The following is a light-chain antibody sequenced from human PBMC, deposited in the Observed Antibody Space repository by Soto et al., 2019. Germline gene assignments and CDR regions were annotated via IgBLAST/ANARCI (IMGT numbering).Light chain of an antibody. J-gene: IGLJ1*01. CDR3: SSYAGSSNV. Sequence: QSALTQPPSASGSPGQSVAISCTGTSSDVGGYNYVSWYQQHTGKAPKLMIYDVNKRPSAVPDRFSGSKSGNTASLTVSGLQAEDEADYYCSSYAGSSNVFGTGTKLTVL. V-gene: IGLV2-8*01. CDR2: DVN. CDR1: SSDVGGYNY.